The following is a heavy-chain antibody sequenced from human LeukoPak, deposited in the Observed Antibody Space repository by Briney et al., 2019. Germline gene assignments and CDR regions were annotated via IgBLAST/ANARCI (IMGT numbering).Heavy chain of an antibody. CDR3: ARGIWSRTVSSYYLDY. CDR2: IIPIFGTA. CDR1: GGTFSSYA. V-gene: IGHV1-69*05. D-gene: IGHD3-3*01. Sequence: SVKVSCKASGGTFSSYAISWVRQAPGQGLEWMGGIIPIFGTANYAQKFQGRVTITRDTSASTVYMGVTSLRSEDTAVYYCARGIWSRTVSSYYLDYWGQGTLVTVSS. J-gene: IGHJ4*02.